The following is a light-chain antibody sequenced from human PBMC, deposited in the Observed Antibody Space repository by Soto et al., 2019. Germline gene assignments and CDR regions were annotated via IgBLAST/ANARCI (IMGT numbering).Light chain of an antibody. V-gene: IGKV1-39*01. Sequence: DIPMTQSPSSLSASVGDRVTITCRASQTISSSLNWYQQKPGKAPDLLIYAASNLQSGVPSRVSGSGSGSDFTLTISSLQPEDFATYYCQQSYSSPQMYTFGQGTRLEIK. CDR3: QQSYSSPQMYT. J-gene: IGKJ2*01. CDR1: QTISSS. CDR2: AAS.